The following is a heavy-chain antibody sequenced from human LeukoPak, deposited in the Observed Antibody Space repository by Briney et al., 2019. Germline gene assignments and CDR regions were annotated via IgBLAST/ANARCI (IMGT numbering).Heavy chain of an antibody. V-gene: IGHV3-74*01. D-gene: IGHD3-3*01. Sequence: GGSLRLSCAASGFDFSSNWMHWARHAPGQGLVWVSRIKGDGISTNYADSVKGRFTISRDIAKNTLYLQMNSLRAEDTGVYYCAKDHYWSIDYWGRGTLVTVSS. CDR3: AKDHYWSIDY. CDR2: IKGDGIST. CDR1: GFDFSSNW. J-gene: IGHJ4*02.